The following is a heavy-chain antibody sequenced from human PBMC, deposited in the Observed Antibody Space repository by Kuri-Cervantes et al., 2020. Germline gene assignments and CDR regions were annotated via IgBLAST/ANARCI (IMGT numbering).Heavy chain of an antibody. D-gene: IGHD2-15*01. CDR3: ARVGPLYCSGGSCYWGYFDY. J-gene: IGHJ4*02. CDR2: IKQDGSEK. V-gene: IGHV3-7*01. CDR1: GFTFSSYW. Sequence: GESLKISCAASGFTFSSYWMSWVRQAPGKGLEWVANIKQDGSEKYYVDSVKGRFTISRDNAKNSLYLQMNSLRDEDTAVYYCARVGPLYCSGGSCYWGYFDYWGQGTLVTVSS.